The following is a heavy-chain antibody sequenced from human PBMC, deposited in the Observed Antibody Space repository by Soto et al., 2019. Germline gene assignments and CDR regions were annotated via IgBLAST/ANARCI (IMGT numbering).Heavy chain of an antibody. CDR1: GGSITSYH. D-gene: IGHD2-8*01. CDR2: TSYTGNT. Sequence: PSVTLSLTCIASGGSITSYHWSCIRQLPEKRLGWIASTSYTGNTNYNPSFQSRVTISIDTSKNQWSLKMTSMTAADTAVYYCARDMHASFTHYCDPWGQGTLVTVSS. CDR3: ARDMHASFTHYCDP. V-gene: IGHV4-59*01. J-gene: IGHJ5*02.